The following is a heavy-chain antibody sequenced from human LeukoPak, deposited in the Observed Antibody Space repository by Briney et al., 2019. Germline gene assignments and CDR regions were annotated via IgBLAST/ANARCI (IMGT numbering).Heavy chain of an antibody. Sequence: ASVKVSCKASGYTFTSYGISWVRQAPGQGLEWMGWISAYNGNTNYAQKLQGRVTMTTDTSTSTAYMELRSLRSDDTAVYYCASEGEQDWDIDAFDIWGQGTMVTVSS. CDR2: ISAYNGNT. V-gene: IGHV1-18*01. J-gene: IGHJ3*02. CDR1: GYTFTSYG. CDR3: ASEGEQDWDIDAFDI. D-gene: IGHD5-12*01.